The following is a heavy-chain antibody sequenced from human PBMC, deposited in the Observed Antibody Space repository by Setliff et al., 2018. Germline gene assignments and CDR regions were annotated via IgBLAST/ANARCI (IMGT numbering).Heavy chain of an antibody. CDR1: GYTFTNFG. CDR3: ALEEYTSRWTKRFDP. V-gene: IGHV1-18*01. J-gene: IGHJ5*02. Sequence: GASVKVSCKTSGYTFTNFGISWVRQAPGQGLEWMGWISGYNGNTNYAQRFQGRVTTTIDTSTNTAYMELRSLRSDDTAVYYCALEEYTSRWTKRFDPWGQGTLVTVSS. CDR2: ISGYNGNT. D-gene: IGHD6-13*01.